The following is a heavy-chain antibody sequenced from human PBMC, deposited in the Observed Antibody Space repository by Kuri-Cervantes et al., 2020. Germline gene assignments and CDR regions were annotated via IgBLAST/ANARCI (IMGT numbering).Heavy chain of an antibody. D-gene: IGHD3-22*01. CDR3: AKVGY. CDR2: ISGNGANT. Sequence: ETLSLTCAVYGGSFSSSNWWSWVRQAPGKGLEWVSGISGNGANTYYADSVKGRFAISRDTSRRTIYLQIQSLRAEDTAVYYCAKVGYWGRGTQVTVSS. CDR1: GGSFSSSN. J-gene: IGHJ4*02. V-gene: IGHV3-23*01.